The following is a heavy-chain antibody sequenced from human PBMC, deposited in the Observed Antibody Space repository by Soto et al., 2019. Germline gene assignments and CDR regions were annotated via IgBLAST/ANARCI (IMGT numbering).Heavy chain of an antibody. D-gene: IGHD2-2*01. CDR1: GYSFMKYG. CDR2: ISPYSGYT. Sequence: ASVKVSCKGFGYSFMKYGINWVRQAPGQGLEWVGWISPYSGYTHSAQKFHGRLTLTTDTAASTAYMELRILRSADTALYYCARETSVLIPAAQPSRFDSWGQGTLVTVSS. CDR3: ARETSVLIPAAQPSRFDS. J-gene: IGHJ4*01. V-gene: IGHV1-18*01.